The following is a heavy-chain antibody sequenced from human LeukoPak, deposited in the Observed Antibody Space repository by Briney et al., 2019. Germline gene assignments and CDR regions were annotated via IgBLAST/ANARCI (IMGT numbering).Heavy chain of an antibody. CDR3: ARARYTGSYSLFDY. J-gene: IGHJ4*02. CDR1: GGSISSGDYY. V-gene: IGHV4-30-4*01. CDR2: IYYSGST. D-gene: IGHD1-26*01. Sequence: SETLSLTCTVSGGSISSGDYYWSWIRQPPGKGLEWIGYIYYSGSTCYDPSLKSRVTMSVDTSKNQFSLRLTSVTAADTAVYYCARARYTGSYSLFDYWGQGTLVTVSS.